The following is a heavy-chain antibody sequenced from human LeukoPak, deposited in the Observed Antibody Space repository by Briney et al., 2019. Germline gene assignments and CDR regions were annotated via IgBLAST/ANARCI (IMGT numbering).Heavy chain of an antibody. CDR2: IIPIFGTA. CDR3: ATGYDSSGYFSGP. J-gene: IGHJ5*02. Sequence: SVKVSCKASGGTFSSYAISWVRQAPGQGLEWMGRIIPIFGTANYAQKFEGRVTITTDESTGTAYLELSSLRSEDTAVYYCATGYDSSGYFSGPWGQGTLVTVSS. V-gene: IGHV1-69*05. D-gene: IGHD3-22*01. CDR1: GGTFSSYA.